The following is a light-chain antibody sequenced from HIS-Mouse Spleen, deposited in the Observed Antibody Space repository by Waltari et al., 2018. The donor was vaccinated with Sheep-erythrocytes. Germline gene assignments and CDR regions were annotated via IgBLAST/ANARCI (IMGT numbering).Light chain of an antibody. CDR1: KLGDKY. V-gene: IGLV3-1*01. CDR3: QACDSSTYV. CDR2: QDS. J-gene: IGLJ1*01. Sequence: SYELTQPPSVSVSPGQTASITCSGDKLGDKYACWYQQKPGQSPVLVIYQDSKPPAGIPERFSGSNSGNTATLTVSGTQAMDEADYYCQACDSSTYVFGTGTKVTVL.